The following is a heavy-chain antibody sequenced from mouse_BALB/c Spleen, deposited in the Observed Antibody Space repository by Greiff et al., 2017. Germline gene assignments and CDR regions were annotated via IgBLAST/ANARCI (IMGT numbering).Heavy chain of an antibody. J-gene: IGHJ2*01. CDR3: ARVTTAGYYFDY. CDR2: IDPANGNT. D-gene: IGHD1-2*01. Sequence: VQLQQSGAELVKPGASVKLSCTASGFNIKDTYMHWVKQRPEQGLEWIGRIDPANGNTKYDPKFQGKATITADTSSNTAYLQLSSLTSEDTAVYYCARVTTAGYYFDYWGQGTTLTVSS. CDR1: GFNIKDTY. V-gene: IGHV14-3*02.